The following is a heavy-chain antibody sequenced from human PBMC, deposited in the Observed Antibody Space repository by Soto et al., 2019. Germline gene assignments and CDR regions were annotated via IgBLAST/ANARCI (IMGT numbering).Heavy chain of an antibody. J-gene: IGHJ4*02. CDR3: TTFTSVVVAALVDY. CDR2: IKSKTDGGTT. D-gene: IGHD2-15*01. Sequence: GGSLRLSCAASGFTFSNAWMSWVRQAPGKGLEWVGRIKSKTDGGTTDYAAPVKGRFTISRDDSKNTLYLQMNSLKTEDTAVYYCTTFTSVVVAALVDYWGQGTLVTVSS. CDR1: GFTFSNAW. V-gene: IGHV3-15*01.